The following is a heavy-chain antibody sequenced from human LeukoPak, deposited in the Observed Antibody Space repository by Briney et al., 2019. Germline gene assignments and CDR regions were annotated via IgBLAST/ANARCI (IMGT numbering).Heavy chain of an antibody. CDR2: INSDGSST. CDR1: GFTFSSYW. CDR3: ARDFFTSGTPPYYFDY. Sequence: PGGSLRLSCAASGFTFSSYWMHWVRQVPGKGLVWVSRINSDGSSTTYADSVKGRFTISRDNAKNTLYLQMNSLRAEDTAVYYCARDFFTSGTPPYYFDYWGQGTLVTVPS. V-gene: IGHV3-74*01. D-gene: IGHD1-7*01. J-gene: IGHJ4*02.